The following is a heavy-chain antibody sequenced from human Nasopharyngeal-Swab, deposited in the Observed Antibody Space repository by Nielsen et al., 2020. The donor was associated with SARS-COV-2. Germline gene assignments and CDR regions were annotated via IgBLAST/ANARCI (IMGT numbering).Heavy chain of an antibody. CDR1: GFTFSRDS. CDR3: ARGQYCSSTSCYARGYYYYYGMDV. CDR2: ISSSSSYI. V-gene: IGHV3-21*01. Sequence: GGSLRLSCAASGFTFSRDSMNWVRQAPGKGLEWGSSISSSSSYIYYADSVKGRFTISRDNAKNSLYLQMNSLRAEDTAVYYCARGQYCSSTSCYARGYYYYYGMDVWGQGTTVTVSS. J-gene: IGHJ6*02. D-gene: IGHD2-2*01.